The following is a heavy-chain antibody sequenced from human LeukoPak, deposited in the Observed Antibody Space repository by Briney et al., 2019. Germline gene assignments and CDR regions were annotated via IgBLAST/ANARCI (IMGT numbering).Heavy chain of an antibody. V-gene: IGHV3-48*02. CDR1: GFTFSSYS. D-gene: IGHD1-14*01. Sequence: GGSLRLSCAASGFTFSSYSMNWVRQAPGKGLEWVSYISSSTGTIYYADSVKGRFTISRDSAKNSLYLQMDSLRDDDTAVYYCARARTGDYWGQGTLVTVSS. J-gene: IGHJ4*02. CDR2: ISSSTGTI. CDR3: ARARTGDY.